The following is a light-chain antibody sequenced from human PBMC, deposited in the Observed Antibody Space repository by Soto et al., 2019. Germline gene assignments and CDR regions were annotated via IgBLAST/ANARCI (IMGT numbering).Light chain of an antibody. V-gene: IGLV2-23*02. Sequence: QSVLTQPASMSGSPGQSITISCTGTSSDVGSYDLVSWYQHHPGTAPKLILYEVTKRPSGVSNRFSGSKSGNTASLTISGLQTEDDSHYYCCSYANGNTLLFGGGTHLTVL. CDR2: EVT. CDR1: SSDVGSYDL. CDR3: CSYANGNTLL. J-gene: IGLJ2*01.